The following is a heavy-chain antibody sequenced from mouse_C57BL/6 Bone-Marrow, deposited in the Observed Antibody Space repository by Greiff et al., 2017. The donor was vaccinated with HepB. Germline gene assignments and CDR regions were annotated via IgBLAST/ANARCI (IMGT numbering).Heavy chain of an antibody. CDR2: IRNKANGYTT. J-gene: IGHJ4*01. V-gene: IGHV7-3*01. CDR3: ARLIYYAMDY. Sequence: EVMLVESGGGLVQPGGSLSLSCAASGFTFTDYYMSWVRQPPGKALEWLGFIRNKANGYTTEYSASVKGRFTISRDNSQSILYLQMNALRAEDSATYYGARLIYYAMDYWGQGTSVTVSS. CDR1: GFTFTDYY.